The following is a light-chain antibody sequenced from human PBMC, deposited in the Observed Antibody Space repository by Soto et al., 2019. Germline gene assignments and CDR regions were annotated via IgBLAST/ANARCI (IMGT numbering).Light chain of an antibody. CDR3: QQSRNMPWT. J-gene: IGKJ1*01. V-gene: IGKV1-39*01. Sequence: DIQMTQFPSSLSASVGDRVTISCRASQNIGPSLNWYQQKPREAPKPLIFGASSVQSGVPTRISGSGSGTDFTITITNLQPEDFASYYCQQSRNMPWTFGQGTRVEI. CDR1: QNIGPS. CDR2: GAS.